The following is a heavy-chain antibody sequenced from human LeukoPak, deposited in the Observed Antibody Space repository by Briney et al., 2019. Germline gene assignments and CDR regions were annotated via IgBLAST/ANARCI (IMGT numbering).Heavy chain of an antibody. Sequence: ASVKVSCKASVYTFTSYAMNWVRQTPGQGLEWMGRINTNTGNPTYAQRFTGRLVFSLDTSVSTAYLQISSLKAEDTAVYYCARDPNPVVAATSYYYYYMDVWGKGTTVTVSS. CDR1: VYTFTSYA. CDR3: ARDPNPVVAATSYYYYYMDV. D-gene: IGHD2-15*01. CDR2: INTNTGNP. J-gene: IGHJ6*03. V-gene: IGHV7-4-1*02.